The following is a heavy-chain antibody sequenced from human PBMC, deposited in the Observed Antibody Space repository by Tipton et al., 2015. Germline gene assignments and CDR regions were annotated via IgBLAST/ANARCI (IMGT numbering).Heavy chain of an antibody. J-gene: IGHJ4*02. D-gene: IGHD3-10*01. CDR2: IHYSGSS. CDR3: ARLYGSGTQGVFDC. Sequence: TLSLTCSISGDSVRNGSHYWGWIRQSPGKGLEWIVSIHYSGSSYYNPSLDSRITVSMDPSKNQLSLTLESVTAADTAVYYCARLYGSGTQGVFDCWGQGTLVTVSS. CDR1: GDSVRNGSHY. V-gene: IGHV4-39*01.